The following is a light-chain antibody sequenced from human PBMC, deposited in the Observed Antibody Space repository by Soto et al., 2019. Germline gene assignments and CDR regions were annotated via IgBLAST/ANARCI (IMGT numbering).Light chain of an antibody. CDR1: SSNIGSNA. Sequence: QSVLTQPPSASGSPGQRVTISCSGSSSNIGSNAVNWHRQVPGTAPKVFIHSDNQRPSGVPDRISGSKSGTSASLAISRLQSEDEADYYCSAWDDSLSVWVFGGGTKLTVL. V-gene: IGLV1-44*01. CDR2: SDN. J-gene: IGLJ3*02. CDR3: SAWDDSLSVWV.